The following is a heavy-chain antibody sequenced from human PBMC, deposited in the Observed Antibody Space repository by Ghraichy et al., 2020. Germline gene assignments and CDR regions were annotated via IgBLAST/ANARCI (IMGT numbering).Heavy chain of an antibody. J-gene: IGHJ6*02. V-gene: IGHV3-9*01. D-gene: IGHD3-16*02. CDR1: GFTFDDYA. CDR3: AKGRYDYVWGSYRYYYGMDV. CDR2: ISWNSGSI. Sequence: SLNISCAASGFTFDDYAMHWVRQAPGKGLEWVSGISWNSGSIGYADSVKGRFTISRDNAKNSLYLQMNSLRAEDTALYYCAKGRYDYVWGSYRYYYGMDVWGQGTTVTVSS.